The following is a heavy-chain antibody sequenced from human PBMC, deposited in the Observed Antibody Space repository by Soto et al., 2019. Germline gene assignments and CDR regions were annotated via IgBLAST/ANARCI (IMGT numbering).Heavy chain of an antibody. V-gene: IGHV3-23*01. CDR1: GFTFRSYA. D-gene: IGHD6-19*01. CDR2: ISGSGTTA. Sequence: PGGSLRLSCTASGFTFRSYAMSWVRQAPGKGLEWVSAISGSGTTAYYADSVEGRFTFSRDNSKSTMYLQISSLRAEDTAVYYCAKTTDGWFSAFEIWGQGTMVTVSS. CDR3: AKTTDGWFSAFEI. J-gene: IGHJ3*02.